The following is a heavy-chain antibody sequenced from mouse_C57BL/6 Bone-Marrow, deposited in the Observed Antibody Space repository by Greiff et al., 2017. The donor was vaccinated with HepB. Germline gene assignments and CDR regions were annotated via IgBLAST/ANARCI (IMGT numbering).Heavy chain of an antibody. CDR2: INPYNGGT. Sequence: EVKLQESGPVLVKPGASVKMSCKASGYTFTDYYMNWVKQSHGKSLEWIGVINPYNGGTSYNQKFKGKATLTVDKSSSTAYMELNSLTSEDSAVYYCARWPYYYGSSYPYWGQGTLVTVSA. CDR1: GYTFTDYY. V-gene: IGHV1-19*01. CDR3: ARWPYYYGSSYPY. J-gene: IGHJ3*01. D-gene: IGHD1-1*01.